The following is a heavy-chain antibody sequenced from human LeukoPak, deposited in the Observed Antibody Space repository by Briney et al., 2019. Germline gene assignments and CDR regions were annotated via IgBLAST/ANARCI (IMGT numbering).Heavy chain of an antibody. Sequence: GGSLRLSCAASGFTVSSNYMTWVRQAPGKGLEWVSAIYSYGTTYYADSVKGRFTISRDNSKNTVFLQMNSLRVEDTAVYYCARESAPGYIDYWGQGTLVTVSS. CDR1: GFTVSSNY. CDR2: IYSYGTT. CDR3: ARESAPGYIDY. J-gene: IGHJ4*02. V-gene: IGHV3-66*01. D-gene: IGHD6-13*01.